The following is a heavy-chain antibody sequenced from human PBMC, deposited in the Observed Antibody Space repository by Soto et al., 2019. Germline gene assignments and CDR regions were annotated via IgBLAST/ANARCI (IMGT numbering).Heavy chain of an antibody. CDR3: AKDPSHTGYSSGRFDY. J-gene: IGHJ4*02. D-gene: IGHD6-19*01. CDR2: ISYDGSNK. V-gene: IGHV3-30*18. CDR1: GFTFSSYG. Sequence: QVQLVESGGGVVQPGRSLRLSCAASGFTFSSYGMHWVRQAPGKGLEWVAVISYDGSNKYYADSVKGRFTISRDNSKNTLYRQMNSLRAEDTAVYYCAKDPSHTGYSSGRFDYWGQGTLVTVSS.